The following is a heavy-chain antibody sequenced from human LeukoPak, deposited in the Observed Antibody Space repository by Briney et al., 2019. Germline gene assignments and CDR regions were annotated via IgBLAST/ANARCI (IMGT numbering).Heavy chain of an antibody. CDR3: ARDRWELRGEFVY. CDR1: GFMFSGYS. CDR2: ICSSSPSI. V-gene: IGHV3-21*01. J-gene: IGHJ4*02. D-gene: IGHD1-26*01. Sequence: PGGSVRLSCAASGFMFSGYSMNWVRQAPGKGLEWVSSICSSSPSIYYADSVKGRFTISRDNAKHSLYLQMNSLRAEDTAVYYCARDRWELRGEFVYWGQGTLFSPSS.